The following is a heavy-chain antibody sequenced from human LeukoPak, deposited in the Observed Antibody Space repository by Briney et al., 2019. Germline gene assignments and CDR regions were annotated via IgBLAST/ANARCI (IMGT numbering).Heavy chain of an antibody. CDR2: IYHSGST. CDR3: ARDYYYDSSGKSYFDY. V-gene: IGHV4-4*02. D-gene: IGHD3-22*01. Sequence: PSGTLSLTCAVSGGSISSSNWWSWVRQPPGKGLEWIGEIYHSGSTNYNPSLKSRVTISVDKSKNQFSLKLSSVTAADTAVYYCARDYYYDSSGKSYFDYWGQGTLVTVSS. J-gene: IGHJ4*02. CDR1: GGSISSSNW.